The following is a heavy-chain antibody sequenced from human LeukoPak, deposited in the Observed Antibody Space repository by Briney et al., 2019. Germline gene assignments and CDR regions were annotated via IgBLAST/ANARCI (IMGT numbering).Heavy chain of an antibody. Sequence: ASVKVSCKASGGTFSSYAINWVRQATGQGLEWMGWMNPNSGNTGYAQKFQGRVTMTRNTSISTAYMELSSLRSEDTAVYYCATEYRQGPDPWGQGTLVTVSS. CDR3: ATEYRQGPDP. D-gene: IGHD6-6*01. V-gene: IGHV1-8*02. CDR1: GGTFSSYA. CDR2: MNPNSGNT. J-gene: IGHJ5*02.